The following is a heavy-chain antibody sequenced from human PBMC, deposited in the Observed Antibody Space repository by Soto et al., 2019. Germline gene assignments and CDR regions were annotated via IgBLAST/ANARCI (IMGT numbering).Heavy chain of an antibody. CDR3: AKDGQWELPRTQIDY. CDR2: ISGSGGIT. J-gene: IGHJ4*02. Sequence: PGGSLRLSCEASRFTFSSYAIIGVLQTPLKGLELVSAISGSGGITYYADSVKGRFTISRDNSKNTLYLQMNSLRAEDTAVYYCAKDGQWELPRTQIDYWGQGTLVTVSS. V-gene: IGHV3-23*01. CDR1: RFTFSSYA. D-gene: IGHD1-26*01.